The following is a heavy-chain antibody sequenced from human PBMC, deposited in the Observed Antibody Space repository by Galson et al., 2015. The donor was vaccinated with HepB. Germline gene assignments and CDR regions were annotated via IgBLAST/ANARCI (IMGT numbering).Heavy chain of an antibody. Sequence: SLRLSCAASGFTFDDYAMHWVRQAPGKGLEWVSGISWNSGSIGYADSVKGRFTISRDNAKNSLYLQMNSLRAEDTALYYCAKDQRSLVVVPAATSSGSSPLGAYSSKVYATDNAFDIWGQGTMVTVSS. V-gene: IGHV3-9*01. J-gene: IGHJ3*02. CDR2: ISWNSGSI. CDR1: GFTFDDYA. D-gene: IGHD2-2*01. CDR3: AKDQRSLVVVPAATSSGSSPLGAYSSKVYATDNAFDI.